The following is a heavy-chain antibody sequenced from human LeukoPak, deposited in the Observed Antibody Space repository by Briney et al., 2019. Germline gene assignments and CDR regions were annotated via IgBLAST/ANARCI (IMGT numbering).Heavy chain of an antibody. D-gene: IGHD3-22*01. Sequence: PSETLSITCAVYGGSFSGYYWSWIRQPPGKGLEWIGEINHSGSTNYNPSLKSRVTISVDTSKNQFSLKLSSVTAADTAVYYCAREVRDSSVSAVQHWGQGTLVTVSS. CDR3: AREVRDSSVSAVQH. J-gene: IGHJ1*01. CDR1: GGSFSGYY. CDR2: INHSGST. V-gene: IGHV4-34*01.